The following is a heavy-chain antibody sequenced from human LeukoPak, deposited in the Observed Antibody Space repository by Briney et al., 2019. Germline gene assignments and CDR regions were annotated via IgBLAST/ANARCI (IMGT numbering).Heavy chain of an antibody. Sequence: GASVKVSCKASGYTFTGYYMHWVRQAPGQGLEWMGWINPNSGGTNYAQKFQGRVTMTRDTSISTAYMELSRLRSYDTAVYSWARGGEGVVTAIDNWGQGTLVTVSS. D-gene: IGHD2-21*02. CDR2: INPNSGGT. V-gene: IGHV1-2*02. CDR3: ARGGEGVVTAIDN. CDR1: GYTFTGYY. J-gene: IGHJ4*02.